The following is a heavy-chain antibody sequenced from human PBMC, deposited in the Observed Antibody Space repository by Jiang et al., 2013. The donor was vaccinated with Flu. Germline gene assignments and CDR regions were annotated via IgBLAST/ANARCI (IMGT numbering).Heavy chain of an antibody. J-gene: IGHJ4*02. CDR2: ISASSSTI. D-gene: IGHD3-3*01. Sequence: QLLESGGGLGQPGGSLRLSCAASGFTFSSYSMNWVRQAPGKGLEWVAYISASSSTIHYADSVKGRFTISRDNAKNSVYLQMNSLRDEDTAMYYCARDKRSGYYGGWDYWGQGTLVTVSS. CDR1: GFTFSSYS. V-gene: IGHV3-48*02. CDR3: ARDKRSGYYGGWDY.